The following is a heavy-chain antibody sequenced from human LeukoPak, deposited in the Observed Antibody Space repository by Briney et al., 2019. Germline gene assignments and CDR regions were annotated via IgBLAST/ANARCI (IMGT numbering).Heavy chain of an antibody. CDR2: INHSGST. D-gene: IGHD6-13*01. Sequence: PSETLSLTCAVYGGSFSGYYWSWIRQPPGKGLEWIGEINHSGSTNYNPSLKSRVTISVDTSKNQFSLKLSSVTAADTAVYYCARDQLAAAVFYYYGMDVWGQGTTVTVSS. J-gene: IGHJ6*02. V-gene: IGHV4-34*01. CDR1: GGSFSGYY. CDR3: ARDQLAAAVFYYYGMDV.